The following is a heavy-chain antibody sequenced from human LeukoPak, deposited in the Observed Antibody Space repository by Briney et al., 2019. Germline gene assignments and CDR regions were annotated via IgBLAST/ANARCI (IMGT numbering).Heavy chain of an antibody. D-gene: IGHD4-11*01. Sequence: PSETLSLTCAVSGGSISSSSYYWGWIRQPPGKGLEWIGSIYYSGSTYYNPSLKSRVTISVDTSKNQFSLKLSSVTAADTAVYYCARWARSTLSSRAFDYWGQGTLVTVSS. CDR3: ARWARSTLSSRAFDY. CDR1: GGSISSSSYY. J-gene: IGHJ4*02. CDR2: IYYSGST. V-gene: IGHV4-39*01.